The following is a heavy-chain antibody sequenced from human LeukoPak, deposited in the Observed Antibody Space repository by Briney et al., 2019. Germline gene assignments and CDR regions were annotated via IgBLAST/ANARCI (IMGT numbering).Heavy chain of an antibody. D-gene: IGHD1-20*01. J-gene: IGHJ4*02. V-gene: IGHV3-7*01. CDR3: VRAANWSSDY. CDR2: IKKDGSEK. Sequence: GGALRLSCEASGFTFSSHWMRWARQAPGKGLEWVADIKKDGSEKNYVDSVKGRFSISRDNAKNSLYLQMNSLRADDTAVYYCVRAANWSSDYWGQGTLVTVSS. CDR1: GFTFSSHW.